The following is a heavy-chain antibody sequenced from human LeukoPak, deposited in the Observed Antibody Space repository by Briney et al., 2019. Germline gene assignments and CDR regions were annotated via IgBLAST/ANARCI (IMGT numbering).Heavy chain of an antibody. J-gene: IGHJ5*02. Sequence: GGSLRLSCAASGFTFSSYGMHWVRQAPGKGLEWVAVIWYDGSNKYYADSVKGRFTISRDNSKNTLYLQMNSLRAEDTAVYYCARDLSSSSWHAAGPAWGDNWFDPWGQGTLVTVSS. CDR1: GFTFSSYG. CDR3: ARDLSSSSWHAAGPAWGDNWFDP. V-gene: IGHV3-33*01. D-gene: IGHD6-13*01. CDR2: IWYDGSNK.